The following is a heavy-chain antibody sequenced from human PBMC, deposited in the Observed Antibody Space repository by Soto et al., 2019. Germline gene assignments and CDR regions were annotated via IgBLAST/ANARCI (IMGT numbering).Heavy chain of an antibody. CDR1: GYTFTSYG. CDR2: ISAYNGNT. CDR3: ARAVAGPQHFDY. V-gene: IGHV1-18*01. J-gene: IGHJ4*02. Sequence: QVQLVQSGAEVKKPGASVKVSCKASGYTFTSYGISWVRQAPGQGLEWMGWISAYNGNTKYAQKVQGXVXXXTXXSTSTAYTERRSLRSDDTAVYYCARAVAGPQHFDYWGQGTLVTVSS. D-gene: IGHD6-19*01.